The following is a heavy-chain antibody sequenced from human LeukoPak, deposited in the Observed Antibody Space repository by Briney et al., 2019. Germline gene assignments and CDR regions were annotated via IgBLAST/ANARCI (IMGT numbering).Heavy chain of an antibody. V-gene: IGHV1-18*01. Sequence: GASVKVSCKASGYTFNSYAMNWVRQAPGQGLEWMGWIRIYTGKTEYAQKFQGRVTMTRDMSTSTVYMDLSSLRSEDTAVYYCARAGLAYCGGDCYSYVGYWGQGTLVTVSS. CDR1: GYTFNSYA. CDR2: IRIYTGKT. J-gene: IGHJ4*02. CDR3: ARAGLAYCGGDCYSYVGY. D-gene: IGHD2-21*02.